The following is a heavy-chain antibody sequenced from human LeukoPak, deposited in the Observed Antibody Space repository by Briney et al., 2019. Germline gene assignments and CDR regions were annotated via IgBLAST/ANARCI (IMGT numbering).Heavy chain of an antibody. CDR3: ARTMEGYCSGGSCYQYSYYMDV. D-gene: IGHD2-15*01. CDR2: IYYSRST. J-gene: IGHJ6*03. Sequence: SETLSLTCTVSGGSISSYYWSWIRQPPGKGLEWIGYIYYSRSTNYNPSLKSRVTISVDTSKNQFSLKLTSVTAADSAVYYCARTMEGYCSGGSCYQYSYYMDVGGKGTTVAVPS. CDR1: GGSISSYY. V-gene: IGHV4-59*01.